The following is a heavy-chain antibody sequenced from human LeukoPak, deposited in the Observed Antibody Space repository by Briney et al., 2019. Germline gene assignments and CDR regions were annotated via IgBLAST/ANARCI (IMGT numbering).Heavy chain of an antibody. D-gene: IGHD6-6*01. CDR1: GDSISSYY. CDR2: IYSSGGT. CDR3: ARLTRLSTSPDRYYFDY. J-gene: IGHJ4*02. Sequence: SETLSLTCAVSGDSISSYYWSWIRQPPGKGLEWIGYIYSSGGTNYIPSLMGGVTISIDTSKNQFSLKLSSVTAAYAAVYYCARLTRLSTSPDRYYFDYWGQGTLVTVSS. V-gene: IGHV4-4*09.